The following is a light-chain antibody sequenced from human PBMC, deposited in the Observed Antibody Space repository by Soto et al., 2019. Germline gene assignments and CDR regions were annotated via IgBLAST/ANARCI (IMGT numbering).Light chain of an antibody. CDR1: QSVSSN. Sequence: EIVMTQSPATLSVSPGERATLSCRASQSVSSNLAWYQQKPGQAPRLLIYGASTRATGIPARFSGSGSGTEFTLIISSLPSEDFAVYYCQQYNNWPPWTVGQGIKVEIK. CDR2: GAS. V-gene: IGKV3-15*01. CDR3: QQYNNWPPWT. J-gene: IGKJ1*01.